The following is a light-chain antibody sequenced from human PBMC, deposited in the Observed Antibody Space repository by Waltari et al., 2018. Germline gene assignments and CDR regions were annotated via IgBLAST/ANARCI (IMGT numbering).Light chain of an antibody. V-gene: IGKV4-1*01. CDR1: SVLHSSNNKNY. Sequence: SVLHSSNNKNYFAWYQQKPGQPPKLPIYWASTRKSGVPDRFSGSGSGTDFTLTISSLQAEDVAVYYCQQFQSHLRTFGQGTKVEIK. J-gene: IGKJ1*01. CDR3: QQFQSHLRT. CDR2: WAS.